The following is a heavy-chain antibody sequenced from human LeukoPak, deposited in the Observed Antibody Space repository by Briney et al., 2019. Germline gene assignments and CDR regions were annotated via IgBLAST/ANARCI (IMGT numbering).Heavy chain of an antibody. D-gene: IGHD5-24*01. CDR1: GFSFKNTW. J-gene: IGHJ4*02. V-gene: IGHV3-15*01. Sequence: GGSLRLSCTASGFSFKNTWMSWVRQAPGKGLEWVGRLKSRKDGGTTDYAAPVKGRFVISRDDSINTLYLQMNSLKTEDTAVYYCTTDKQMSPDYWGQGTLVTVSS. CDR2: LKSRKDGGTT. CDR3: TTDKQMSPDY.